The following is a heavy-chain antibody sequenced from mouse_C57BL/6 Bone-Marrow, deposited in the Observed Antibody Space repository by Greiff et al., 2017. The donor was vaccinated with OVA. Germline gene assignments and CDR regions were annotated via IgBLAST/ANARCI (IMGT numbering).Heavy chain of an antibody. V-gene: IGHV14-4*01. CDR1: GFNIKDDY. CDR3: TRQLRVRRDWFAY. D-gene: IGHD3-2*02. CDR2: IDPENGDT. J-gene: IGHJ3*01. Sequence: EVKLVESGAELVRPGASVKLSCTASGFNIKDDYMHWVKQRPEQGLEWIGWIDPENGDTEYASKFQGKATITADTSSNTAYLQLSSLTSEDTAVYYCTRQLRVRRDWFAYWGQGTLVTVSA.